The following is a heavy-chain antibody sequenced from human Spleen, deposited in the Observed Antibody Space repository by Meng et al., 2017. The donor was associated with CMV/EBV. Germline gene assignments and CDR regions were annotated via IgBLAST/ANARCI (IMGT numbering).Heavy chain of an antibody. CDR2: ISSDGSNK. CDR1: GFSFSTYP. Sequence: GESLKISCAASGFSFSTYPMHWVRQAPGKGLEWVAFISSDGSNKQYADSVKGRFTISRDNSKNTLYLQMNSLRAEDTAVYYCAKDPAYCSGGTCYLYYFDYWGQGTLVTVSS. V-gene: IGHV3-30-3*01. CDR3: AKDPAYCSGGTCYLYYFDY. J-gene: IGHJ4*02. D-gene: IGHD2-15*01.